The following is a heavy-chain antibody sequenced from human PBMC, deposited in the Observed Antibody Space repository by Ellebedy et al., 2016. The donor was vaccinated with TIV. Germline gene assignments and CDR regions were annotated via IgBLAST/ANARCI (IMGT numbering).Heavy chain of an antibody. CDR3: ARRWGIDYDYVWGSWDY. CDR2: IYPGDSDT. Sequence: GGSLRLXCKGSGYSFTSYWIGWVRQLPGKGLEWMGIIYPGDSDTRYSPSFQGQVTISADKSISTAYLQWSSLKASDTAMYYCARRWGIDYDYVWGSWDYWGQGTLVTVSS. V-gene: IGHV5-51*01. J-gene: IGHJ4*02. D-gene: IGHD3-16*01. CDR1: GYSFTSYW.